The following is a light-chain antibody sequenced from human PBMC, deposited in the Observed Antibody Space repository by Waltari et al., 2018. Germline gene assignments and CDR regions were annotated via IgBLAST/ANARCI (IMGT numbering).Light chain of an antibody. CDR3: SSYAGSVV. J-gene: IGLJ3*02. Sequence: QSALTQPASVSGSRGQSITISCTRSSGDIGSYKFFYWYQHPPGKAPKLLIYGVNNRPSGVSNRFSGSKSGNTASLTISGLQAEDEADYYCSSYAGSVVFGGGTKLTVL. CDR1: SGDIGSYKF. CDR2: GVN. V-gene: IGLV2-23*02.